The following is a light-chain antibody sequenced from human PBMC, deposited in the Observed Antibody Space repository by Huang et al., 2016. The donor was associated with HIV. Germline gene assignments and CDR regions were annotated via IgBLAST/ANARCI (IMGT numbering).Light chain of an antibody. CDR3: QQYNNWPRT. V-gene: IGKV3-15*01. CDR2: AAS. CDR1: PSVSSN. J-gene: IGKJ1*01. Sequence: EIVMTQSPATLSVSPGESAPLACRASPSVSSNLAWYQQKPGQAPRLLIYAASTRATGIPARFSGSGSGTEFTLTISSLQSEDFAVYYCQQYNNWPRTFGQGTKVEIK.